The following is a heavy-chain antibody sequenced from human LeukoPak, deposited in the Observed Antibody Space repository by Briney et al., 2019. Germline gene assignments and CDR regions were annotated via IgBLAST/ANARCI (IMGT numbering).Heavy chain of an antibody. CDR3: ARFIYDSSALHY. J-gene: IGHJ4*02. CDR2: IIPVFGAP. Sequence: SVKVSCKASGGTFSSNGISWVRQAPGQGLEWMGGIIPVFGAPNYAQKFQDRVTITADESTSTAYMELSSLRSEDTAVYYCARFIYDSSALHYWGQGTLVTVSS. V-gene: IGHV1-69*13. CDR1: GGTFSSNG. D-gene: IGHD3-22*01.